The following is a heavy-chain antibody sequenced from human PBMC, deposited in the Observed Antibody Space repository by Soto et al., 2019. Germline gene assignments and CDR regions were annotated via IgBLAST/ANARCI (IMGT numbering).Heavy chain of an antibody. CDR1: GFTFSSYW. CDR2: IKQDGTEK. V-gene: IGHV3-7*01. CDR3: ARDYDRTLDFDY. Sequence: EVRLVESGGGLVQPGGSLRLSCAASGFTFSSYWMSWVRQGPGKGLECVANIKQDGTEKYFVDSVNGRFSISRDNAKNSLFLQMNSLRAEDTAVYYCARDYDRTLDFDYWGQGTLVTVSS. D-gene: IGHD3-16*01. J-gene: IGHJ4*02.